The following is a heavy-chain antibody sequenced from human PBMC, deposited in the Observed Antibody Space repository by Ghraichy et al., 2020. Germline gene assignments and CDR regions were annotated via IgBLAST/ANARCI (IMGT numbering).Heavy chain of an antibody. CDR3: ARDPSILVVTAIRDAFDI. Sequence: GGSLRLSCAASGFTFSSYWMIWVRQAPGKGLEWVANIKQDGSEKYYVDSVKGRFTISRDNAKNSLYLQMNSLRADDTAVYYCARDPSILVVTAIRDAFDIWGQGTMVTVSS. J-gene: IGHJ3*02. D-gene: IGHD2-21*02. CDR2: IKQDGSEK. V-gene: IGHV3-7*01. CDR1: GFTFSSYW.